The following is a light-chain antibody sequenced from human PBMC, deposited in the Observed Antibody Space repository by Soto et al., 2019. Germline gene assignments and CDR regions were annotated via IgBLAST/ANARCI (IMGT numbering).Light chain of an antibody. CDR2: GAS. CDR3: QQYYSNVPIT. V-gene: IGKV1-8*01. CDR1: QSISTY. Sequence: AIRMPQSPSSLSAATGDRVTITCRESQSISTYLAWYQQKPGKAPKLLIYGASTLQSGVPSRFSRSESGTDFTLTISCLQSEDFAAYYCQQYYSNVPITFGQGTRLEIK. J-gene: IGKJ5*01.